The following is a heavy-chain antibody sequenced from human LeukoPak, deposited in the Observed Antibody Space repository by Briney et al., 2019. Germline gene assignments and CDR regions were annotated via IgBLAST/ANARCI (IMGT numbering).Heavy chain of an antibody. CDR2: INPNSGGT. D-gene: IGHD1-26*01. CDR1: GYTFTVYY. J-gene: IGHJ4*02. Sequence: GASVTVSCKASGYTFTVYYMHWVRQAPGQGLEWMGWINPNSGGTNYAQKFQGRVTMTRDTSISTAYMELSRLRSDDTAVYYCARGKLGATHGEDYWGQGTLVTVSS. CDR3: ARGKLGATHGEDY. V-gene: IGHV1-2*02.